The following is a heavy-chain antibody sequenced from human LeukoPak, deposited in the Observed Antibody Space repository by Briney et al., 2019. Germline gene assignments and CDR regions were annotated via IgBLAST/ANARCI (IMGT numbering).Heavy chain of an antibody. CDR3: ARVGCSSTSCYRSWFDP. V-gene: IGHV3-53*01. CDR2: IHSGGST. Sequence: GGSLRLSCAASGFTVSSNYMSWVRQAPGKGLEWVSVIHSGGSTYYADSVKGRFTISRDNSKNTLYLQMNSLRAEDTAVYYCARVGCSSTSCYRSWFDPWGQGTLVTVSS. J-gene: IGHJ5*02. CDR1: GFTVSSNY. D-gene: IGHD2-2*01.